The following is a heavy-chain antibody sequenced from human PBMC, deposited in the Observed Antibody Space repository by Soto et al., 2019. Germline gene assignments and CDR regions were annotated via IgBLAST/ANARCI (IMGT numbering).Heavy chain of an antibody. V-gene: IGHV1-46*01. CDR2: INPSGGST. J-gene: IGHJ4*02. D-gene: IGHD3-22*01. Sequence: GASVKVCCKASGYTFTSYYMHWVRQAPGRGLEWMGIINPSGGSTSYAQKFQGRVTMTRDTSTSTVYMELSSLRSEDTAVYYCARDRGETYYYDSSGYYYPWYFDYWGQGTLVTVSS. CDR3: ARDRGETYYYDSSGYYYPWYFDY. CDR1: GYTFTSYY.